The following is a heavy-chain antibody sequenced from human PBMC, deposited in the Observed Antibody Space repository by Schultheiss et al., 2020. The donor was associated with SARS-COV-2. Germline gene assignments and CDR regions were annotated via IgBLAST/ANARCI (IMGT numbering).Heavy chain of an antibody. J-gene: IGHJ4*02. CDR2: IYYSGST. D-gene: IGHD3-10*01. CDR1: GGSISSYY. V-gene: IGHV4-59*12. CDR3: ARDANYYGSGSYKD. Sequence: SETLSLTCTVSGGSISSYYWSWIRQPPGKGLEWIGYIYYSGSTNYNPSLKSRVTISVDTSKNQFSLKLSSVTAADTAVYYCARDANYYGSGSYKDWGQGTLVTVSS.